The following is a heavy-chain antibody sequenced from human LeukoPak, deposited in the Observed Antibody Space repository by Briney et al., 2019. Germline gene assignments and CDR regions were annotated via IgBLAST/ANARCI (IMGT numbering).Heavy chain of an antibody. CDR1: GYIFIYYQ. CDR2: INPSGGST. D-gene: IGHD4-17*01. V-gene: IGHV1-46*01. CDR3: ARKAVTFDY. Sequence: ASVKVSCKTSGYIFIYYQIHWVRQAPGQGLEWMGIINPSGGSTSYAQKFQGRVTMTRDTSTSTVYMELSSLRSEDTAVYYCARKAVTFDYWGQGTLVTVSS. J-gene: IGHJ4*02.